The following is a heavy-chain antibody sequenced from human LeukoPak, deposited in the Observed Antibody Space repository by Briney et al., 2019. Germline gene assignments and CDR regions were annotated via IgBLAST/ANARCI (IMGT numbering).Heavy chain of an antibody. J-gene: IGHJ6*03. V-gene: IGHV1-18*01. CDR3: ARDMGHYYYMDV. CDR1: GYTFTSYD. Sequence: ASVKVSCKASGYTFTSYDISWVRQAPGQGLEWMGWISVYNGNTNYARKLQGRVTMTTDTSTSTAYMELRSLRSDDTAVYYCARDMGHYYYMDVWGKGTTVTVSS. D-gene: IGHD3-10*01. CDR2: ISVYNGNT.